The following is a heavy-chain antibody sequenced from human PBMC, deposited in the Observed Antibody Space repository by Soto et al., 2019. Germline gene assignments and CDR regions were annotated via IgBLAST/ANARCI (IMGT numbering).Heavy chain of an antibody. Sequence: QVQLQESGPGLVKPSETLSLTCTVSGGSISTYYWTWIRQPPGKGLEWVGTISYSGTTNYSPSLKSRLTISVDPSENQFSLTLTSVTAADTAVYYCARAGVSGWYFDYWGQGTLLTVSS. CDR2: ISYSGTT. J-gene: IGHJ4*02. CDR1: GGSISTYY. D-gene: IGHD6-19*01. CDR3: ARAGVSGWYFDY. V-gene: IGHV4-59*01.